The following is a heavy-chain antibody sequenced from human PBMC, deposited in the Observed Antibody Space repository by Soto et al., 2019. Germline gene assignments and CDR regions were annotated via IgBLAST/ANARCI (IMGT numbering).Heavy chain of an antibody. D-gene: IGHD3-10*01. J-gene: IGHJ4*02. V-gene: IGHV1-18*01. Sequence: ASVKVSCKASGYRFVTYGINWVRQAPGQGLEWMGWISAYNGNTKYAQNLQGRVTMTTDASTSTAYMEMRSLRSDDTAVYYCARDLDGSGSYYTDYWGPGTLVTVSS. CDR2: ISAYNGNT. CDR3: ARDLDGSGSYYTDY. CDR1: GYRFVTYG.